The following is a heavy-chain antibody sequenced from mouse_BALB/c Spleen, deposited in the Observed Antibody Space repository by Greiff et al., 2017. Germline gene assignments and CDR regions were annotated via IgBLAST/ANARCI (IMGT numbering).Heavy chain of an antibody. V-gene: IGHV3-2*02. J-gene: IGHJ2*01. Sequence: VKLKESGPGLVKPSQSLTLSCTASGYSITSDYVRNVMRQLPGNKLGSMGYIRYSGSTSYNPSFKSRISITRDTSKNQFFLQLNSVTTEDTATYCCARFPTTSYDLDYWGQGTTLTVSS. CDR3: ARFPTTSYDLDY. D-gene: IGHD2-10*01. CDR2: IRYSGST. CDR1: GYSITSDYV.